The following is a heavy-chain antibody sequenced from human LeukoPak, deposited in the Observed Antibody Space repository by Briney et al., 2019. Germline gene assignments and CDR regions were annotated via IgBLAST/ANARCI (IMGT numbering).Heavy chain of an antibody. D-gene: IGHD3-9*01. CDR3: ATALRYFDWPVGPYFDY. CDR1: GFTFSSYA. J-gene: IGHJ4*02. Sequence: GGSLRLSCAASGFTFSSYAMSWVRPAPGKGLEWVSAISGSGGSTYYADSVKGRFTISRDNSKNTLYLQMNSLRAEDTAVYYCATALRYFDWPVGPYFDYWGQGTLVTVSS. CDR2: ISGSGGST. V-gene: IGHV3-23*01.